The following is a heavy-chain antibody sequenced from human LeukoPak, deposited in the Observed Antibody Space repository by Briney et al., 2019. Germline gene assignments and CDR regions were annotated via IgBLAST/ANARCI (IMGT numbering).Heavy chain of an antibody. CDR2: INHSGST. J-gene: IGHJ2*01. D-gene: IGHD4-17*01. V-gene: IGHV4-34*01. Sequence: SETLSLTCAVYGGSFSGYYWSWIRQPPGKGLEWIGEINHSGSTNYNPSLKSRLTISVDTSKNQFSLRLSSLTAADTAVYYCARARGDYGDHYPGWYFDLWGRGTLVTVSS. CDR3: ARARGDYGDHYPGWYFDL. CDR1: GGSFSGYY.